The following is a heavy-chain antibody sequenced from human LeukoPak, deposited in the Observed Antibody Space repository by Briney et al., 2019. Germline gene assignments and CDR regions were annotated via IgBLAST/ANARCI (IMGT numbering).Heavy chain of an antibody. J-gene: IGHJ6*03. CDR1: GFTFSSYW. Sequence: PGGSLRLSCAASGFTFSSYWMSWVRQAPGKGLEWVANIKQDGSEKYYVDSVKGRFTISRDNAKNSLYLQMNSLRAEDTAVYYCARLGTSSGWYPYYYYMDVWGKGTTVTISS. CDR2: IKQDGSEK. V-gene: IGHV3-7*01. D-gene: IGHD6-19*01. CDR3: ARLGTSSGWYPYYYYMDV.